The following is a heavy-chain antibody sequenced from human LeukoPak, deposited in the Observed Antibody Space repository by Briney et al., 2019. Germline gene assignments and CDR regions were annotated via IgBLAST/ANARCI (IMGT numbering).Heavy chain of an antibody. CDR3: ARLLGSYYQNWFDP. D-gene: IGHD3-10*01. CDR2: IDPSDSYT. V-gene: IGHV5-10-1*01. J-gene: IGHJ5*02. Sequence: SWIRQHPGKGLEWMGRIDPSDSYTNYSPSFQGHVTISADKSISTAYLQWSSLKASDTAMYYCARLLGSYYQNWFDPWGQGTLVTVSS.